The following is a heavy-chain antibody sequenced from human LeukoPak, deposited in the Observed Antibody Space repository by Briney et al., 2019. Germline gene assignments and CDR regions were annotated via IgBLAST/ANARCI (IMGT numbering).Heavy chain of an antibody. CDR1: GFTFSSYS. D-gene: IGHD3-3*01. Sequence: PGGSLRLSCAASGFTFSSYSMNWVRQAPGKGLEWVSSISSSSGYIYYADSVKGRFTISRDNAKNSLYLQMNSLRAEDTAVYYCARGGTIFGVVTNFDYWGQGTLVTVSS. CDR3: ARGGTIFGVVTNFDY. V-gene: IGHV3-21*01. CDR2: ISSSSGYI. J-gene: IGHJ4*02.